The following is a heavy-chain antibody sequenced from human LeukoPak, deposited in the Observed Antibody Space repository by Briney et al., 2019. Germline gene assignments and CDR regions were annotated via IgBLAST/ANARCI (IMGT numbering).Heavy chain of an antibody. CDR2: VYPSAGTS. CDR3: VREYHGGYFDF. CDR1: GYIFTSYY. J-gene: IGHJ4*02. V-gene: IGHV1-46*03. D-gene: IGHD3-16*01. Sequence: ASVKVSCKASGYIFTSYYMHWVRQAPGHGREWLGVVYPSAGTSDPAQRFRARITLSDDTSTSTAYMELRSLKSEDTAIYFCVREYHGGYFDFWGQGTLVTVSS.